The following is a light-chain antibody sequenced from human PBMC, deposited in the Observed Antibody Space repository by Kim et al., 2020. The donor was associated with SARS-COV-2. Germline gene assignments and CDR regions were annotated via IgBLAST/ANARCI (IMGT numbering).Light chain of an antibody. CDR2: DAS. J-gene: IGKJ2*01. CDR3: QQYNSYLYT. Sequence: SASVGDRVTIACRARQSISSWLAWYQQKPGKAPKLLIFDASTLESGVPSRFSGSGSGTEFTLTINSLQPDDFATYYCQQYNSYLYTFGQGTKLEI. CDR1: QSISSW. V-gene: IGKV1-5*01.